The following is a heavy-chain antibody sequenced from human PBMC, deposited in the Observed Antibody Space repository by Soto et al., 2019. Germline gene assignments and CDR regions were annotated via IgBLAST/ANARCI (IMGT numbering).Heavy chain of an antibody. CDR2: ISSSSSYT. CDR3: TRFRGRGNWNYFDY. V-gene: IGHV3-11*06. D-gene: IGHD1-1*01. Sequence: GGSLRLSCAASGFTFSDYYMSWIRQAPGKGLEWVSYISSSSSYTNYADSVKGRFTISRDNAKNSLYLQMNSLRAEDTAVYYCTRFRGRGNWNYFDYWGQGTLVTVSS. CDR1: GFTFSDYY. J-gene: IGHJ4*02.